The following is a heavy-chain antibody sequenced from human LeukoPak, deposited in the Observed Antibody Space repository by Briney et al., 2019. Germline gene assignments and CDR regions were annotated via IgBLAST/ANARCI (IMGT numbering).Heavy chain of an antibody. CDR2: ISSSSSTI. CDR1: GFTFSSYS. V-gene: IGHV3-48*02. CDR3: AKAQYDFWSGYYSYYFDY. J-gene: IGHJ4*02. Sequence: PGGSLRLSCAASGFTFSSYSMNWVRQAPGKGLEWVSYISSSSSTIYYADSVKGRFTISRDNAKNSLYLQMNSLRDEDTAVYYCAKAQYDFWSGYYSYYFDYWGQGTLVTVSS. D-gene: IGHD3-3*01.